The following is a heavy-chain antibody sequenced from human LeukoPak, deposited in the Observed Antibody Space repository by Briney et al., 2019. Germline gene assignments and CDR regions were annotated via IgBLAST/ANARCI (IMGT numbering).Heavy chain of an antibody. CDR3: ARDSCSGGSCYMYNWFDP. Sequence: SETLSLTCTVSGGSISSYYWSWIRQPAGKGREWIGRIYTSGSTNYNPSLKSRVTMSVDTSENQFSLKLRSVTAADTAVYYCARDSCSGGSCYMYNWFDPWGQGTLVTVSS. V-gene: IGHV4-4*07. CDR1: GGSISSYY. J-gene: IGHJ5*02. CDR2: IYTSGST. D-gene: IGHD2-15*01.